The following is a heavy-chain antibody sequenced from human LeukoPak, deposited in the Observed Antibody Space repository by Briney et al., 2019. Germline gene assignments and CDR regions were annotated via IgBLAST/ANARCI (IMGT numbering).Heavy chain of an antibody. CDR3: ARDFTGPYQLPTLGPNWFDP. CDR2: ISSSSSYI. J-gene: IGHJ5*02. V-gene: IGHV3-21*01. D-gene: IGHD2-2*01. Sequence: GGSLRLSCAASGFTFSSYSMNWVRQAPGKGLEWVSSISSSSSYIYYADSVKGRFTISRDNAKNSLYLQMNSLRAEDTAVYYCARDFTGPYQLPTLGPNWFDPWGQGTLVTVSS. CDR1: GFTFSSYS.